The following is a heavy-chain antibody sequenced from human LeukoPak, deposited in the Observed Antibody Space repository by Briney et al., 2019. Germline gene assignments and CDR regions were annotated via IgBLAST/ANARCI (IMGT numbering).Heavy chain of an antibody. CDR2: ISAYNGNT. V-gene: IGHV1-18*01. CDR1: GYTFTSYG. J-gene: IGHJ4*02. Sequence: ASVKVSCKASGYTFTSYGISWVRQAPGQGLEWMGWISAYNGNTNYAQKLQGRVTMTEDTSTDTAYMELSSLRSEDTAVYYCATQLSSGWPLRHLPFDYWGQGTLVTVSS. D-gene: IGHD3-22*01. CDR3: ATQLSSGWPLRHLPFDY.